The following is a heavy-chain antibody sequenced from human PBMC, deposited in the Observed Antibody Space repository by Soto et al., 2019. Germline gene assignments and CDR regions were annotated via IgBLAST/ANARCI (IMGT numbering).Heavy chain of an antibody. CDR3: ASTIWRRGYYFDY. V-gene: IGHV4-39*01. CDR1: GGSISSSSYY. CDR2: IYYSGST. D-gene: IGHD3-3*01. Sequence: QLQLQESGPGLVKPSETLSLTCTVSGGSISSSSYYWGWIRQPPGKGLEWIGSIYYSGSTYYNPSLKSGVPISVDTSKNQFALKLSSVTAADTAVYYCASTIWRRGYYFDYWGQGTLVTVSS. J-gene: IGHJ4*02.